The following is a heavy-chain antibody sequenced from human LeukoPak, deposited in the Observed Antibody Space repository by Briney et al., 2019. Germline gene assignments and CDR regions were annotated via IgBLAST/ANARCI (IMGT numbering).Heavy chain of an antibody. D-gene: IGHD3-16*01. CDR2: IIPILGIA. Sequence: SVKVSCKASGATFSSYAISWVRQAPGQGLEWMGRIIPILGIANYAQKFQGRVTITADKSTSTAYMELSSLRSEDTAVYYCARADRGAHHDYWGQGTLVTVSS. J-gene: IGHJ4*02. V-gene: IGHV1-69*04. CDR1: GATFSSYA. CDR3: ARADRGAHHDY.